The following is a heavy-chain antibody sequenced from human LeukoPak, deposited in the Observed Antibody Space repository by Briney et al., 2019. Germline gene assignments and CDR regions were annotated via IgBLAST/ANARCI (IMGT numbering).Heavy chain of an antibody. D-gene: IGHD2-15*01. Sequence: PGGSLRLSCTASGFTFSNYAMSWVRQAPGKGLEWVSTISGSDGSTYYADSVKGRFTISRDNSKNTLYLQMNSLRVEDTAIYYCAKGRGYCTGVSSDSDYWGQGTLVTVSS. CDR2: ISGSDGST. CDR3: AKGRGYCTGVSSDSDY. V-gene: IGHV3-23*01. CDR1: GFTFSNYA. J-gene: IGHJ4*02.